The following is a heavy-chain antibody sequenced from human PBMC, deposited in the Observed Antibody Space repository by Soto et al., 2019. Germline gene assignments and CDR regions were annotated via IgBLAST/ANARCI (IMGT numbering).Heavy chain of an antibody. J-gene: IGHJ4*02. CDR2: ISGSGGSSGP. CDR3: AKARCRTGNCYAPGD. CDR1: GFTFSTYT. Sequence: GGSLRLSCVASGFTFSTYTMSWVRQAPGKGLEWVSVISGSGGSSGPSYADSVQGRFSISRDNTRNTLYLQMNSLRGEDTAMYYCAKARCRTGNCYAPGDWGEGTRVT. D-gene: IGHD2-8*02. V-gene: IGHV3-23*01.